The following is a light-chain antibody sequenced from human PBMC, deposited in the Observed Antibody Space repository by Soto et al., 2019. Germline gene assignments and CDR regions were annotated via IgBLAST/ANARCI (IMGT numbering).Light chain of an antibody. J-gene: IGKJ4*01. V-gene: IGKV3-11*01. CDR1: QRVSSY. CDR2: DAS. CDR3: QQRSDWPST. Sequence: EIVLTQSPATLSLSPGERATLSCRASQRVSSYLACYQQKPGQAPRLLIYDASNRATGIPARFSGSGSGTDFTLTISSLEPDEFAVYYCQQRSDWPSTFGGGTKVQIK.